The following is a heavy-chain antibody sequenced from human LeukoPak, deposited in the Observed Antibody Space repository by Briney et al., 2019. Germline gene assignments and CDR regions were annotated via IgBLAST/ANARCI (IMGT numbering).Heavy chain of an antibody. CDR1: GASFGGYY. D-gene: IGHD3-22*01. V-gene: IGHV4-34*01. Sequence: PSETLSLTCAVYGASFGGYYWSWIRQPPGKGLEWIGEINHSGSTNYNPSLKSRVTISVDTSKNQFSLRLSSVTAADTAVYYCARDPSGYFNYWGQGTLATVSS. CDR3: ARDPSGYFNY. CDR2: INHSGST. J-gene: IGHJ4*02.